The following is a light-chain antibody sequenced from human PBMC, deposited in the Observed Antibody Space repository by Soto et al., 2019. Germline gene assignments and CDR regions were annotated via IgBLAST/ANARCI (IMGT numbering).Light chain of an antibody. V-gene: IGLV2-14*01. CDR2: DVS. CDR1: SSDVGGYNA. Sequence: QSALTQPASVSGSPGQSITISCTGTSSDVGGYNAVSWYQQHPGKAPKLMIYDVSNRPSGASDRFSGSKSGNTASLTISGPQAEDEADYYCGSYASGGAYVFGTGTKLTVL. J-gene: IGLJ1*01. CDR3: GSYASGGAYV.